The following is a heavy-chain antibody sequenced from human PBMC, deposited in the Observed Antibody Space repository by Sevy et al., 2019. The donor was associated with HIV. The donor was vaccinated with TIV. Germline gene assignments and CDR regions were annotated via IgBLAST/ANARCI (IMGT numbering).Heavy chain of an antibody. CDR1: GYRFTSCW. Sequence: GESLKISGKGSGYRFTSCWIAWVRQGPRKGLGLLGIIYPDDSDVRYSPSLQGPATISVDKSISTAYLQWSSLKASDTAMYFCSRRVYDTTGYPQYYFDYWGQGTLVTVSS. V-gene: IGHV5-51*01. J-gene: IGHJ4*02. CDR2: IYPDDSDV. D-gene: IGHD3-22*01. CDR3: SRRVYDTTGYPQYYFDY.